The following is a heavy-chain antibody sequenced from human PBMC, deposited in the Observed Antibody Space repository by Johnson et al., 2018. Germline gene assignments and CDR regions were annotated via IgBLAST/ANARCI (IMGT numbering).Heavy chain of an antibody. V-gene: IGHV3-30*18. D-gene: IGHD2-2*01. CDR2: ISYEGSNK. J-gene: IGHJ6*03. CDR3: ANLYCSSTSCYNDYYYYYMDV. CDR1: GFTFSSYG. Sequence: QVQLGQAGGGVVQPGRSLRLSCAASGFTFSSYGMHWVRQAPGKGLEWVAVISYEGSNKYYADSVKGRVTTSSDNYKNNLYLQMNSLRAADTAVYYCANLYCSSTSCYNDYYYYYMDVWGKGTTVTVSS.